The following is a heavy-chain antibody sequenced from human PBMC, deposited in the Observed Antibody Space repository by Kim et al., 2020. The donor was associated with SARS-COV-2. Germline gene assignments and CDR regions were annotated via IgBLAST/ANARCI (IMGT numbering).Heavy chain of an antibody. J-gene: IGHJ4*02. V-gene: IGHV1-8*01. CDR3: ARGRYGARRYYFDY. D-gene: IGHD4-17*01. CDR2: MNPNSGNT. Sequence: ASVKVSCKASGYTFTSYDINWVRQATGQGLEWMGWMNPNSGNTGYAQKFQGRVTMTRNTSISTAYMELSSLRSEDTAAYYCARGRYGARRYYFDYWGQGTLVTVSS. CDR1: GYTFTSYD.